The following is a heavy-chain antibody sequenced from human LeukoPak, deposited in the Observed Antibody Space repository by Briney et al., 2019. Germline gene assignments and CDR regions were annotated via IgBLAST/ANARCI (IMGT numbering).Heavy chain of an antibody. V-gene: IGHV3-23*01. D-gene: IGHD3-10*01. CDR1: GFTFSSYT. J-gene: IGHJ3*02. CDR3: ARAREGRRDAFDI. CDR2: ISGSGGST. Sequence: GGSLRLSCAASGFTFSSYTMNWVRQAPGKGLEWVSAISGSGGSTYYADSVKGRFTISRDNSKNTLYLQMNSLRAEDTAMYYCARAREGRRDAFDIWGQGTMVTVSS.